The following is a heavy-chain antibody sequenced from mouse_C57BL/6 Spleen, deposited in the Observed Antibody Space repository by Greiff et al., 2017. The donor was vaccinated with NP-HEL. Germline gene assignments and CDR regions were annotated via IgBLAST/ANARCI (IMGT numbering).Heavy chain of an antibody. V-gene: IGHV1-80*01. D-gene: IGHD1-1*01. J-gene: IGHJ1*03. Sequence: VQLQQSGAELVKPGASVKISCKASGYAFSSYWMNWVKQRPGKGLEWIGQIYPGDGDTNYNGKFKGKATLTADKSSSTAYRQLSSLTSEDSAVYFCAAHYYGSSHYWYFDVWGTGTTVTVSS. CDR2: IYPGDGDT. CDR3: AAHYYGSSHYWYFDV. CDR1: GYAFSSYW.